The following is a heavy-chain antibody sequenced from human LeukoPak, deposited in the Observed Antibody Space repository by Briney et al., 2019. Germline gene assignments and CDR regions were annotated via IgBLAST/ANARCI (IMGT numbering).Heavy chain of an antibody. J-gene: IGHJ3*02. CDR3: VTQRDFWDAFDI. Sequence: SETLSLTCTVSGGSISSYYWSWIRQPPGKGLEWIGYIYYSGSTNYNPSLKSRVTISVDTSKNQFSLKLSSATAADTAVYYCVTQRDFWDAFDIWGQGTMVTVSS. V-gene: IGHV4-59*01. D-gene: IGHD3-3*01. CDR1: GGSISSYY. CDR2: IYYSGST.